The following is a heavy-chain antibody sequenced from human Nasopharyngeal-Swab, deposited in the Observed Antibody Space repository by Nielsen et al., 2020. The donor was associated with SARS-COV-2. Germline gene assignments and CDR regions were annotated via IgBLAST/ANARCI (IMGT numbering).Heavy chain of an antibody. Sequence: GESPKIPCQWFGYSFTSYWITWVRQMPGKGLEWMGTIDPNDSYTNYSPSLEGHVTISADTSTSTAYLQWSSLKASDTAMYYCATQSAVFGVVTYYYIDYWGQGTLVTVAS. J-gene: IGHJ4*02. D-gene: IGHD3-3*01. CDR3: ATQSAVFGVVTYYYIDY. CDR1: GYSFTSYW. CDR2: IDPNDSYT. V-gene: IGHV5-10-1*01.